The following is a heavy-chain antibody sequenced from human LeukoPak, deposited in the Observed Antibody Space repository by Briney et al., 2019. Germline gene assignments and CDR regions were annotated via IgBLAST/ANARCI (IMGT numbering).Heavy chain of an antibody. V-gene: IGHV3-48*03. Sequence: QPGGSLRLSCAASGFTFSNYEMNWVRQAPGKGLEWISYITPDGTMAYYAGSVRGRFTVSRDNAKNSLYLQMNSLRADDTAVYYCARETIDRGGDCYDYWGQGTLATVSS. CDR3: ARETIDRGGDCYDY. D-gene: IGHD2-21*01. CDR1: GFTFSNYE. CDR2: ITPDGTMA. J-gene: IGHJ4*02.